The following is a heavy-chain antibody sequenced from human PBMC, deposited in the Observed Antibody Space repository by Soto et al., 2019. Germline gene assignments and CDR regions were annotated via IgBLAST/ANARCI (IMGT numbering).Heavy chain of an antibody. V-gene: IGHV1-2*04. CDR2: INPNSGGT. J-gene: IGHJ5*02. D-gene: IGHD6-19*01. CDR3: AREGSSGWGQYNWFDP. CDR1: GYTFTGYY. Sequence: ASVKVSFKASGYTFTGYYMHWVRQAPGQGLEWMGWINPNSGGTNYAQKFQGWVTMTRDTSISTAYMELSRLRSDDTAVYYCAREGSSGWGQYNWFDPWGQGTLVTVSS.